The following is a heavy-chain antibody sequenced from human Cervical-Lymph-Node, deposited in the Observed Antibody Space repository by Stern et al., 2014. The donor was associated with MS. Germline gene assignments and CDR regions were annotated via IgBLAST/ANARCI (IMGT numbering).Heavy chain of an antibody. D-gene: IGHD6-6*01. Sequence: VQLVESGPRLVKTSETLSLTCSVSGGSISPFYWSWIRQPPGKGPEWLGYIYFSGSSKYNPSLKGRVSMSIDTSTKQFSLKLTSVTPADTAVYYCAREMSSSSALEFWGQGILVTVSS. CDR2: IYFSGSS. CDR1: GGSISPFY. CDR3: AREMSSSSALEF. V-gene: IGHV4-59*12. J-gene: IGHJ4*02.